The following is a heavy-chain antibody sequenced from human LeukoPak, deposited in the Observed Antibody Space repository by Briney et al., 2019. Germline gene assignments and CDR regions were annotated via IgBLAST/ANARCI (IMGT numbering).Heavy chain of an antibody. J-gene: IGHJ5*02. Sequence: GRTLRLSCAASGFTFSSFGLHWVRQAPGKGLEWVAMISSDGSNKYYADSVKGRFTIYRDSSENTLYVQMNSLRPEDTAVYYCARDFNWFDPWGQGTLVTVSS. CDR1: GFTFSSFG. CDR2: ISSDGSNK. V-gene: IGHV3-30-3*01. CDR3: ARDFNWFDP.